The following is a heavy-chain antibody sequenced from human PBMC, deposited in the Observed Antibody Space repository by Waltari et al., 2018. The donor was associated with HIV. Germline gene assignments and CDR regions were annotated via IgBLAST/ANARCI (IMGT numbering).Heavy chain of an antibody. CDR2: INTTGDP. Sequence: EVHLVEWGGGLIQPGGSLRLSCTASGFTFSTYDMHWVRQSTGKGLEGVSAINTTGDPSYADSVKGRFTISRDNARNSLSLQMDSLRAGDTALYYCARVTRYSSGWYFDFWGQGTLVAVSS. D-gene: IGHD6-19*01. J-gene: IGHJ4*02. CDR3: ARVTRYSSGWYFDF. V-gene: IGHV3-13*05. CDR1: GFTFSTYD.